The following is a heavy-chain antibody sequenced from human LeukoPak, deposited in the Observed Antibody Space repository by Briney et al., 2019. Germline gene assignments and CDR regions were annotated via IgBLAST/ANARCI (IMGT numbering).Heavy chain of an antibody. CDR3: AKDRWGAVASFDY. D-gene: IGHD6-19*01. CDR1: GFTFSSYW. CDR2: IKQDGSEK. J-gene: IGHJ4*02. V-gene: IGHV3-7*01. Sequence: GGSLRLSCAASGFTFSSYWMSWVRQAPGKGLEWVANIKQDGSEKYYVDSVEGRFAISRDNSKNMLYLQMNSLGTEDTAVYYCAKDRWGAVASFDYWGQGTLVTVSS.